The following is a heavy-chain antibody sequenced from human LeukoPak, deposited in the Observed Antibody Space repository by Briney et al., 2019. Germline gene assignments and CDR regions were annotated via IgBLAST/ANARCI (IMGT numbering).Heavy chain of an antibody. Sequence: PSETLSLTCSVSGGSISRYYWTWIRQPPGKGLEWIGYIYYSGSTNYNPSLKSRVTISVDTSKNQFSLKLSSVTAADTAVYYCARMSVAGRYYFDYWGQGTLVTVSS. D-gene: IGHD6-13*01. CDR2: IYYSGST. CDR3: ARMSVAGRYYFDY. J-gene: IGHJ4*02. V-gene: IGHV4-59*12. CDR1: GGSISRYY.